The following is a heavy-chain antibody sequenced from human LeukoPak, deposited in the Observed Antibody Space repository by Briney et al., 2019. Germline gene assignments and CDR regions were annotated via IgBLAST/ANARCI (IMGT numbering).Heavy chain of an antibody. CDR2: MNPNSGNT. V-gene: IGHV1-8*01. J-gene: IGHJ6*03. Sequence: ASVTVSCTASGYTFTSYDINWVRQATGQGREWMGWMNPNSGNTGYAQKFQGRVTITRNTSISTAYMELSSLRSEDTAVYYCARGGRGYYYYYMDVWGKGTTVTVSS. D-gene: IGHD1-26*01. CDR3: ARGGRGYYYYYMDV. CDR1: GYTFTSYD.